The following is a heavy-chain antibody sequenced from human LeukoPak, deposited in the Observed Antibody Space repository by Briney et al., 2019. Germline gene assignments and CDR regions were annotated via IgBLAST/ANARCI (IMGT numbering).Heavy chain of an antibody. D-gene: IGHD4-17*01. CDR2: ISDSGST. V-gene: IGHV4-59*01. Sequence: KTWETLSLTCTVSGDSISTYYWTWIRQPPGKGLEWIGCISDSGSTNYNPSLKSRVTISLDTSKDQFSLKLISLTAADTAAYYCARVEYGDYGWFDPWGQGTLVTVSS. CDR3: ARVEYGDYGWFDP. CDR1: GDSISTYY. J-gene: IGHJ5*02.